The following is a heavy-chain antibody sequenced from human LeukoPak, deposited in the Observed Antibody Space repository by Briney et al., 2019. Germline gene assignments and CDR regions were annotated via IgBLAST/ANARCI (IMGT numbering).Heavy chain of an antibody. D-gene: IGHD1-26*01. V-gene: IGHV3-23*01. J-gene: IGHJ4*02. CDR1: GFTFSSYA. Sequence: GGSLRLSCAASGFTFSSYAMSWVRQAPGKGLEWVSAIRGNGADTYYADSVKGRFTISRDNSKNTLYPQMHSLRTGDTAVYYCAKVPNSGSYYYFDYWGQGALVTVSS. CDR3: AKVPNSGSYYYFDY. CDR2: IRGNGADT.